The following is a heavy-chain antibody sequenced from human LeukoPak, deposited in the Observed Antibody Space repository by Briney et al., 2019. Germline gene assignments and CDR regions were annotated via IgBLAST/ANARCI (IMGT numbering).Heavy chain of an antibody. J-gene: IGHJ4*02. Sequence: GGSLRLSCAASGFTFSSYGMHWVRQAPGKGLEWVAFIRYDGSNKYYADSVKGRFTISRDNSKNTLYLQMNSLRAEDTAVYYCAKDTIFLHYFDYWGQGTLVTVSS. D-gene: IGHD3-3*01. CDR3: AKDTIFLHYFDY. CDR1: GFTFSSYG. CDR2: IRYDGSNK. V-gene: IGHV3-30*02.